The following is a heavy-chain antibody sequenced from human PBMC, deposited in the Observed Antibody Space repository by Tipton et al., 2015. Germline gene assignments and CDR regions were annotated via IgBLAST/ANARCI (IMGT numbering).Heavy chain of an antibody. CDR2: IYDSGIT. V-gene: IGHV4-59*01. CDR1: GGSISHYY. Sequence: TLSLTCTVSGGSISHYYWSWIRQPPGKGLEWIGHIYDSGITNHNPSLKSRVTISIDTSKDLFSLKLSSVTAADMAVYYCARGGNNWFDPWGHGTLVTVSS. J-gene: IGHJ5*02. D-gene: IGHD2-15*01. CDR3: ARGGNNWFDP.